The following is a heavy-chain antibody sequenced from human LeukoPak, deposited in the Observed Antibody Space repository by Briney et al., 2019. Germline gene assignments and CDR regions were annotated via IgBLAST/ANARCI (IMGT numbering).Heavy chain of an antibody. J-gene: IGHJ4*02. V-gene: IGHV4-59*08. CDR2: IRYSGST. CDR1: GGSISSYY. D-gene: IGHD1-26*01. Sequence: SETLSLTCTVSGGSISSYYWSWIRQPPGKGLECIGYIRYSGSTNYNPSLKSRVTISVDTSKNQFSLKLSSVTAADTAVYYCARHVNSGTYPLDYWGQGTLVTVSS. CDR3: ARHVNSGTYPLDY.